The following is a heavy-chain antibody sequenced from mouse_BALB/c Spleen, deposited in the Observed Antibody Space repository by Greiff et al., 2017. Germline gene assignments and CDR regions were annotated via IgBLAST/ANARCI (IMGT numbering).Heavy chain of an antibody. V-gene: IGHV5-6*01. CDR3: ARQDDSPFAY. J-gene: IGHJ3*01. D-gene: IGHD2-4*01. Sequence: EVQVVESGGDLVKPGGSLKLSCAASGFTFSSYGMSWVRQTPDKRLEWVATISSGGSYTYYPDSVKGRFTISRDNAKNTLYLQMSSLKSEDTAMYYCARQDDSPFAYWGQGTLVTVSA. CDR2: ISSGGSYT. CDR1: GFTFSSYG.